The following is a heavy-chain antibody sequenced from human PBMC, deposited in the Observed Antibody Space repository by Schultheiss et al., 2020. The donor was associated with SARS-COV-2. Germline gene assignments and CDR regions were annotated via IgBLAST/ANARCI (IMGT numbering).Heavy chain of an antibody. J-gene: IGHJ6*02. CDR3: ARASTSPSLEGMDV. V-gene: IGHV4-59*12. CDR1: GGSISSYY. Sequence: SETLSLTCTVSGGSISSYYWSWIRQPPGKGLEWIGYIYHSGSTYYNPSLKSRVTMSVDTSKNQFSLKLSSVTAADTAVYYCARASTSPSLEGMDVWGQGTTVTVSS. D-gene: IGHD2-2*01. CDR2: IYHSGST.